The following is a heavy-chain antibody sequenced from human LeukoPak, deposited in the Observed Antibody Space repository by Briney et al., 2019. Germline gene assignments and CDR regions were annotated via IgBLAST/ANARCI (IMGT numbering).Heavy chain of an antibody. CDR1: GYSFTSHW. CDR3: ARQRSGYGDYVDY. CDR2: IYPGDSDT. Sequence: GESLKISCKASGYSFTSHWIGWVRQTPGKGLEWMGVIYPGDSDTRYSPSFQGQVTISADKSINTAYLQWSSLKASDTAIYYCARQRSGYGDYVDYWGLGTLVTVSS. V-gene: IGHV5-51*01. D-gene: IGHD4-17*01. J-gene: IGHJ4*02.